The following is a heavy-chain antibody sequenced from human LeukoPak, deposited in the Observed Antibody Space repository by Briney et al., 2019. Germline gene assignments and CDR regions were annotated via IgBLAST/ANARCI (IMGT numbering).Heavy chain of an antibody. D-gene: IGHD3-16*01. CDR3: ARERGLWPAYDYCMDV. CDR2: IYTSGST. CDR1: GGSINTYY. J-gene: IGHJ6*03. Sequence: SETLSLTCTVSGGSINTYYWSWIRQPAGKGLEWIGRIYTSGSTDYNPSLKSRVTMSVDTSKNQFSLKLNSVTAADTAVYYCARERGLWPAYDYCMDVWGKGTMVTVS. V-gene: IGHV4-4*07.